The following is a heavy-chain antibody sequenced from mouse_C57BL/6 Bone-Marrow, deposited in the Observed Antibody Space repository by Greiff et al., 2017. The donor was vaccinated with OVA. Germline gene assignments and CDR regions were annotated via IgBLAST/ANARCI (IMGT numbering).Heavy chain of an antibody. V-gene: IGHV3-6*01. Sequence: VQLQESGPGLVKPSQSLSLTCSVTGYSITSGYYWNWIRQFPGNKLEWMGYISYDGSNNYNPSLKNRISITRDKSKNQFFLKLNSVTTEDTATYYCASDYYGSSYFDYWGQGTTLTVSS. CDR3: ASDYYGSSYFDY. CDR2: ISYDGSN. CDR1: GYSITSGYY. D-gene: IGHD1-1*01. J-gene: IGHJ2*01.